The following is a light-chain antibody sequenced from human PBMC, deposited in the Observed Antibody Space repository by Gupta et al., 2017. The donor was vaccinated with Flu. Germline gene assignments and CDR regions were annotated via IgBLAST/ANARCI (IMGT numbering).Light chain of an antibody. J-gene: IGKJ2*01. V-gene: IGKV3-15*01. CDR1: QSVSSN. CDR2: GAS. CDR3: QQYNNWSPYT. Sequence: IVLTQPPPTLSVSSGESATLSCRVSQSVSSNLAWYQQKPGQAPRLLIYGASTMATGIPPRFSSSGSGTEFTLTISSRKSEDFAVYYCQQYNNWSPYTFGQGTKVEIK.